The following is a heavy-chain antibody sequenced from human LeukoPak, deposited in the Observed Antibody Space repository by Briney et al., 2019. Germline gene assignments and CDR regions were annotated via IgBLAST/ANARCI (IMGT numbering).Heavy chain of an antibody. Sequence: PSETLSLTCAAYGGSFSGYYWSWIRQPPGKGLEWIGEINHSGSTNYNPSLKSRVTISVDTSKNQFSLKLSSVTAADTAVYYCALQLVDHYYYYMDVWGKGTTVTVSS. CDR3: ALQLVDHYYYYMDV. CDR2: INHSGST. D-gene: IGHD6-6*01. J-gene: IGHJ6*03. CDR1: GGSFSGYY. V-gene: IGHV4-34*01.